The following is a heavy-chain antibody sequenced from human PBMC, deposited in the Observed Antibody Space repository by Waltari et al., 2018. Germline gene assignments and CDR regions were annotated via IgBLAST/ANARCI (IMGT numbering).Heavy chain of an antibody. CDR2: IHPDSGGT. D-gene: IGHD5-12*01. Sequence: QVQLVQSGAEVKKPGASVKVSCKASGYTFTGYYMHWVRQAPGQGLEWMGRIHPDSGGTNDAQKLQGRGTMTRDTSISTAYLQWSSLKASDTAMYYCARQGTVEMATIAHFDYWGQGTLVTVSS. CDR3: ARQGTVEMATIAHFDY. J-gene: IGHJ4*02. V-gene: IGHV1-2*06. CDR1: GYTFTGYY.